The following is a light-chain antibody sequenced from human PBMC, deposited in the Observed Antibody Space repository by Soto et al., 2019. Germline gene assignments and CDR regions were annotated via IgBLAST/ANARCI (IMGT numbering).Light chain of an antibody. Sequence: EKVLTQSPATLSLSPGERATLSCRASQSVNTFLAWYQHKPGQAPRLLIYGASTRATGIPARFSGCGSGTEFSLTISSLQSEDFAVYYCQQYINWPSWTFGQGTKVEVK. CDR2: GAS. CDR1: QSVNTF. J-gene: IGKJ1*01. CDR3: QQYINWPSWT. V-gene: IGKV3-15*01.